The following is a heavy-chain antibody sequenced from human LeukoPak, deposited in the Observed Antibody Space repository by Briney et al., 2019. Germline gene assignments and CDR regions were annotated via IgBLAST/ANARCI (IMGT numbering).Heavy chain of an antibody. CDR3: ARHGYCSGTSCRPPLWDY. Sequence: SETLSLTCTVSGGSISSSSYYWGWIRQPPGKGLEWIGSIYYSGSTYYNPSLKSRVTISVDTSKNQFSLKLSSVTAADAAVYYCARHGYCSGTSCRPPLWDYWGQGTLVTVSS. J-gene: IGHJ4*02. D-gene: IGHD2-2*03. V-gene: IGHV4-39*01. CDR2: IYYSGST. CDR1: GGSISSSSYY.